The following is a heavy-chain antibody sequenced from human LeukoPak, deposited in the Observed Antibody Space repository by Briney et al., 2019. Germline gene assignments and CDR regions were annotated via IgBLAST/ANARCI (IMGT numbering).Heavy chain of an antibody. CDR1: GYTFTGYY. Sequence: ASVKVFCKASGYTFTGYYMHWVRQAPGQGLEWMGWINPNSGGTNYAQKFQGRVTMTRDTSISTAYMELSRLRSDDTAVYYCARWVGATLYYFDYWGQGTLVTVSS. CDR3: ARWVGATLYYFDY. V-gene: IGHV1-2*02. D-gene: IGHD1-26*01. CDR2: INPNSGGT. J-gene: IGHJ4*02.